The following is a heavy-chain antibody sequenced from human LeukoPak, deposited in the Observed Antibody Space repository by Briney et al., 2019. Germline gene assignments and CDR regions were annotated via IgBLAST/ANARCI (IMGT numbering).Heavy chain of an antibody. CDR3: ARDPRAPNYYYYGMDV. CDR1: GGTFSSYA. Sequence: SVKVSCKASGGTFSSYAISWVRQAPGQGLEWMGRIIPILGIANYAQKFQGRVTITADKSTSTAYMELRSLRSDDTAVYYCARDPRAPNYYYYGMDVWGQGTTVTVSS. CDR2: IIPILGIA. J-gene: IGHJ6*02. V-gene: IGHV1-69*04.